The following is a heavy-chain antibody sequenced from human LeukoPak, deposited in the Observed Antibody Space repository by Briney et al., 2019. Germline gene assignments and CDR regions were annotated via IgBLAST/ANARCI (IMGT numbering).Heavy chain of an antibody. CDR2: INHSGST. J-gene: IGHJ6*03. V-gene: IGHV4-34*01. CDR1: GGSFSGYY. D-gene: IGHD3-10*01. Sequence: SETLSPTCAVYGGSFSGYYWSWIRQPPGKGLEWIGEINHSGSTNYNPSLKSRVTISVDTSKNQFSLKLSSVTAADTAVYYCARGVQHYYGSGSYYYYYYYMDVWGQGTLVTVSS. CDR3: ARGVQHYYGSGSYYYYYYYMDV.